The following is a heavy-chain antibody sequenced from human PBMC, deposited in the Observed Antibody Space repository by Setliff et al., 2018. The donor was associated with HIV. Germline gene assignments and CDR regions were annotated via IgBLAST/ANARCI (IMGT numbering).Heavy chain of an antibody. V-gene: IGHV4-38-2*02. Sequence: SETLSLTCGVSGYSLTSGYYWGWLRQPPGKGLEWIGSIHDSGRTYYNPSLKSRVTISVATSKNQFSLKLSSVTAADTAAYYCARDPKYYYHYFQYWGPGTLVTVSS. CDR2: IHDSGRT. D-gene: IGHD1-26*01. J-gene: IGHJ1*01. CDR3: ARDPKYYYHYFQY. CDR1: GYSLTSGYY.